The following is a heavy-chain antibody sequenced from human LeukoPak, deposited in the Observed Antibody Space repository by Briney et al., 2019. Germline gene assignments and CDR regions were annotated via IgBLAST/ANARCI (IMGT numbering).Heavy chain of an antibody. Sequence: SGGSLRLSCAASGFTFDDYGMSWVRQAPGQGLEWVSGINWNGGSTGYADSVKGRFTISRDNAKDSLYLQMNSLRAEDTALYYCAGKKVWFGESNGYMDVWGKGTTVTVSS. CDR1: GFTFDDYG. V-gene: IGHV3-20*04. J-gene: IGHJ6*03. CDR3: AGKKVWFGESNGYMDV. CDR2: INWNGGST. D-gene: IGHD3-10*01.